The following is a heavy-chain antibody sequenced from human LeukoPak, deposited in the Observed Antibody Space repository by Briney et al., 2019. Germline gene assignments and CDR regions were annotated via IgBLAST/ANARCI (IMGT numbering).Heavy chain of an antibody. Sequence: PSETLSLTCTVSGGSISSSSYYWGWIRQPPGKGLEWIGSIYYSGSTYYNPSLKSRVTISVDTSKNQFSLKLSSVTAADTAVYYCARRDITIFGVVINLDAFDIWGQGTMVTVSS. V-gene: IGHV4-39*01. CDR3: ARRDITIFGVVINLDAFDI. J-gene: IGHJ3*02. CDR1: GGSISSSSYY. CDR2: IYYSGST. D-gene: IGHD3-3*01.